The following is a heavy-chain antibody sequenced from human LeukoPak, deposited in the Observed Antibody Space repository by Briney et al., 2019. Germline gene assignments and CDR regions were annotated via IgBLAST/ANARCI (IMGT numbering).Heavy chain of an antibody. V-gene: IGHV1-18*01. CDR3: ARDPEWGDYGGFDY. CDR1: GYTFTSYG. CDR2: ISAYNGNT. J-gene: IGHJ4*02. Sequence: ASVKVSCKASGYTFTSYGISWVRQAPGQGLEWMGWISAYNGNTNYAQKLQGRVTMTTDTSTSTAYMELRSLRSDDTAAYYCARDPEWGDYGGFDYWGQGTLVTVSS. D-gene: IGHD4-23*01.